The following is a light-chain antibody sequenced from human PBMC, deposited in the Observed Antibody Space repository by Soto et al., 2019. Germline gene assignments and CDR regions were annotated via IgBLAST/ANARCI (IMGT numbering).Light chain of an antibody. Sequence: EIVLTQSTGTLPLSPGERATLSCRASQSVSSYLAWYQQKPGQAPRLLIYDASNRATGIPARFSGSGSGTDFTLTISSLEPEDFAVYYCQQRSNWITFGQGTLLEI. CDR1: QSVSSY. CDR3: QQRSNWIT. J-gene: IGKJ5*01. CDR2: DAS. V-gene: IGKV3-11*01.